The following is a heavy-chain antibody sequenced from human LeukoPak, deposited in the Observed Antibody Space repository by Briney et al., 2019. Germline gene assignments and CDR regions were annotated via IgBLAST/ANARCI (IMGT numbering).Heavy chain of an antibody. Sequence: SETLSLTCTGSGGSISSSSYYWGWIRQPPGKGLEWIGSIYYSGSTYYNPSLKSRVTISVDTSKNQFSLKLSSVTAADTAVYYCARWAWQQLEWGQGTMVTVSS. CDR1: GGSISSSSYY. V-gene: IGHV4-39*01. CDR3: ARWAWQQLE. J-gene: IGHJ3*01. D-gene: IGHD6-13*01. CDR2: IYYSGST.